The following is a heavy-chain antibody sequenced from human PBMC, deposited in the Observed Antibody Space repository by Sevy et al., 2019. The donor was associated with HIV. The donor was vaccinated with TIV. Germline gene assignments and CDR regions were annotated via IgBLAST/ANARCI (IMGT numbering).Heavy chain of an antibody. D-gene: IGHD3-10*01. CDR1: GYTFSSYG. CDR2: IGAYNGNS. CDR3: ARVPTYYYASGTYFDY. J-gene: IGHJ4*02. V-gene: IGHV1-18*01. Sequence: ASVKVSCKASGYTFSSYGISWVRQAPGQGLEWMGWIGAYNGNSNYAQKLQARITMTTEISTSTAYMELRSLRSDDTAAYYCARVPTYYYASGTYFDYWGQGTLVTVSS.